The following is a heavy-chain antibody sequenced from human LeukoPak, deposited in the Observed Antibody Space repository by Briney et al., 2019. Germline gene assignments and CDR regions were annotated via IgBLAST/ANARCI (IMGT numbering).Heavy chain of an antibody. CDR1: GGSISSSSYY. CDR3: ARFLSGTFDY. J-gene: IGHJ4*02. D-gene: IGHD1-14*01. V-gene: IGHV4-39*01. Sequence: SETLSLTCTVSGGSISSSSYYWGWIRQPPGRGLEWIGSIYYSGSTYYNPSLKSRVTISVDTSKNQFSLKLSSVTAADTAVYYCARFLSGTFDYWGQGTLVTVSS. CDR2: IYYSGST.